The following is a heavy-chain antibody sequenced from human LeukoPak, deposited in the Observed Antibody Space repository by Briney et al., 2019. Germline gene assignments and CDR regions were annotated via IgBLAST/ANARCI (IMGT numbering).Heavy chain of an antibody. CDR3: ARRGYDILTGYFRKYYYYMDV. J-gene: IGHJ6*03. D-gene: IGHD3-9*01. Sequence: SSETLSLTCGVYGASFSDYFWSWIRQSPEKGLEWIGEIKHGGDTYYNPSLRGRVSISADTSKNQFSLMLTSVTAADTAVYYCARRGYDILTGYFRKYYYYMDVWGKGTTVTISS. V-gene: IGHV4-34*01. CDR1: GASFSDYF. CDR2: IKHGGDT.